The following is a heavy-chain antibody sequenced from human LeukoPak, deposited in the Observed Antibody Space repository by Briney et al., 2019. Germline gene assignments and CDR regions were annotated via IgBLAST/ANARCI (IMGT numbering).Heavy chain of an antibody. J-gene: IGHJ4*02. CDR1: EFTFSSYS. D-gene: IGHD3-10*01. CDR3: ARISGSGRYSLDY. CDR2: ISSSGTTT. Sequence: GGSLRLSCAASEFTFSSYSMNWVRQAPGKGLEWVSYISSSGTTTYYADSVKGRFTISRDNAKSSLYLQMNSLRPEDTAVYYCARISGSGRYSLDYWGQGTLVTVSS. V-gene: IGHV3-48*04.